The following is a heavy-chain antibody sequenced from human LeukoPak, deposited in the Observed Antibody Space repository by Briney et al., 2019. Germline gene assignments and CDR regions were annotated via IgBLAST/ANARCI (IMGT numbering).Heavy chain of an antibody. CDR1: GGSISSGDYS. CDR2: IYHSGST. V-gene: IGHV4-30-2*01. D-gene: IGHD3-10*01. J-gene: IGHJ4*02. CDR3: AGMVRGVISMAFDY. Sequence: SQTLSLTCAVSGGSISSGDYSWRWIRQPPGKGLEWIGYIYHSGSTYYNPSLKSRATISVDRSKNQFSLKLSSVTAADTAVYYCAGMVRGVISMAFDYWGQGALVTVSS.